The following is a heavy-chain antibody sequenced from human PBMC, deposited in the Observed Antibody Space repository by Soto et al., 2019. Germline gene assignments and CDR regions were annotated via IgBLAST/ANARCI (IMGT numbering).Heavy chain of an antibody. CDR1: GFSLSTSGVG. CDR3: THHGYYSYGMDV. Sequence: QITLKESGPTLVRPTQTLTLTCTFSGFSLSTSGVGVGWIRQSPGKALEWLALIFWVDDKHYSPSLKSRLSTTKGNTENQVVITVTKMDPVDAGTYYCTHHGYYSYGMDVWGQGTTVTVSS. V-gene: IGHV2-5*02. CDR2: IFWVDDK. J-gene: IGHJ6*02.